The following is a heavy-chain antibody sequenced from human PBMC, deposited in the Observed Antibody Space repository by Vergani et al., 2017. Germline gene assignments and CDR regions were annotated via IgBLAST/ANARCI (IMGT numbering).Heavy chain of an antibody. J-gene: IGHJ6*03. CDR3: ARDSQLLWFGELLSYYYYYMDV. D-gene: IGHD3-10*01. CDR2: INPNSGGT. V-gene: IGHV1-2*02. CDR1: GYTFTGYY. Sequence: QVQLVQSGAEVKKPGASVKVSCKASGYTFTGYYMHWVRQAPGQGLEWMGWINPNSGGTNYAQKFQGRVTMTRDTSTSTVYMELSSLRSEDTAVYYCARDSQLLWFGELLSYYYYYMDVWGKGTTVTVSS.